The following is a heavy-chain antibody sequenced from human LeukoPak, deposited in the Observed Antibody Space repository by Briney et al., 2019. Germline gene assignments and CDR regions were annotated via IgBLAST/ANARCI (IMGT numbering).Heavy chain of an antibody. J-gene: IGHJ4*02. CDR1: GGSIRSY. V-gene: IGHV4-4*07. Sequence: SETLSLTCTVSGGSIRSYWSWIRQPAGKGLEWIGRIYGSGSTDYNPSLKSRVTMSIDTSKNQFSLKLSSVTAADTAVYYCARDRGRYYYGSGSYTFDYWGQGTLVTVSS. CDR2: IYGSGST. D-gene: IGHD3-10*01. CDR3: ARDRGRYYYGSGSYTFDY.